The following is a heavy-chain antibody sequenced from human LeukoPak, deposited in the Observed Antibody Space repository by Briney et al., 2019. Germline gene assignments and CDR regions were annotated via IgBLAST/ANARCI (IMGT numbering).Heavy chain of an antibody. Sequence: ASVKVSCKASGYTFTCYYMHWVRQAPGQGLEWMGWINPNSGGTNYAQKFQGRVTMTRDTSISTAYMELSRLRSDDTAVYYCARGRSRREYSYGFFGAFDIWGQGTMVTVSS. J-gene: IGHJ3*02. CDR2: INPNSGGT. V-gene: IGHV1-2*02. CDR1: GYTFTCYY. D-gene: IGHD5-18*01. CDR3: ARGRSRREYSYGFFGAFDI.